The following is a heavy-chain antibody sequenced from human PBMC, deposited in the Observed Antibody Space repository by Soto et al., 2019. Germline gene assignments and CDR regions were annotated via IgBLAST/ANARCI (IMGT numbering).Heavy chain of an antibody. CDR2: ISGSGGST. Sequence: LRLSFAASGFTFSSYAMSWVRQAPGKGLEWVSGISGSGGSTYYADFVKGRFTISRDNSKNTLYLQMNSLRAEDTAVYYCAKVGVAGLGAFDIWGQGTMVTVSS. CDR1: GFTFSSYA. J-gene: IGHJ3*02. V-gene: IGHV3-23*01. D-gene: IGHD6-19*01. CDR3: AKVGVAGLGAFDI.